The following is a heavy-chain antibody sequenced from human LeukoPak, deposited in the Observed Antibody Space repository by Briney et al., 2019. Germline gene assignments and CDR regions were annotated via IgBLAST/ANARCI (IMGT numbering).Heavy chain of an antibody. CDR1: GGTFSSYA. D-gene: IGHD4-23*01. CDR3: ARASYGGNPGDAFDI. V-gene: IGHV1-69*05. J-gene: IGHJ3*02. Sequence: GSSVKVSCKASGGTFSSYAISWVRQAPGQGLEWMGRIIPIFGTANYAQKFQGRVTITTDESTSTAYMELSSLRSEDTAVYYCARASYGGNPGDAFDIWGQGTMVTVSS. CDR2: IIPIFGTA.